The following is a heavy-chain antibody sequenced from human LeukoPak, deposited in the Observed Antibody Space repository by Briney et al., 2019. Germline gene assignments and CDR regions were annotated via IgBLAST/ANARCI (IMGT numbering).Heavy chain of an antibody. CDR3: SGGSRFVDY. J-gene: IGHJ4*02. D-gene: IGHD3-10*01. CDR2: IKEDGSEK. Sequence: GSLRLSCAASGFIFSNYWMTWVRQAPGKGLEWVANIKEDGSEKYYVDSVKGRFTISRDNAKDSLYLQMDSLRAEDTAVYYCSGGSRFVDYWGQGTLVTVSS. V-gene: IGHV3-7*04. CDR1: GFIFSNYW.